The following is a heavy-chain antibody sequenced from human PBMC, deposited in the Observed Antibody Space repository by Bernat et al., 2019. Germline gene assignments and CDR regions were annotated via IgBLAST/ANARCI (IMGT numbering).Heavy chain of an antibody. V-gene: IGHV3-23*04. J-gene: IGHJ4*02. CDR1: GFTFDDYG. Sequence: EVHLVESGGGLVQPGRSLRLSCSGSGFTFDDYGMNWVRQAPGKGLEWVSTISSDGENTHYAGSVQGRFTISRDNSQSTLYLQMDSLRAEDAAIYYCAKVSAPYFDYWGQGALVTVSS. D-gene: IGHD3-16*01. CDR3: AKVSAPYFDY. CDR2: ISSDGENT.